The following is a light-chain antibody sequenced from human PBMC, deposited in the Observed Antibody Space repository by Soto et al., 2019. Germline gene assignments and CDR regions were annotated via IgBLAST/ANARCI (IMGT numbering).Light chain of an antibody. V-gene: IGKV4-1*01. CDR3: QHYYLLPLT. CDR1: QSVLYSSNNQNY. Sequence: DIVMTRSPDSLAVSLVERATINCKSSQSVLYSSNNQNYVAWFQQKPGQPPKLLIYWASTRESGVPDRFSDSASGTDSTLTISSLQAEDVAVYYCQHYYLLPLTFGGGTKVDIK. CDR2: WAS. J-gene: IGKJ4*01.